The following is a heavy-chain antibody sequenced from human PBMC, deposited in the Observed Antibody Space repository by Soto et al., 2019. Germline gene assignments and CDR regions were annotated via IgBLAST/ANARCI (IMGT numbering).Heavy chain of an antibody. CDR1: GGSISSSSYY. D-gene: IGHD2-15*01. Sequence: SETLSLTCTVSGGSISSSSYYWGWIRQPPGKGLEWIGSIYYSGSTYYNPSLKSRVTISVDTSKNQFSLKLSSVTAADTAVYYCARGSSQTDYWGQGTLVTGSS. CDR3: ARGSSQTDY. CDR2: IYYSGST. J-gene: IGHJ4*02. V-gene: IGHV4-39*01.